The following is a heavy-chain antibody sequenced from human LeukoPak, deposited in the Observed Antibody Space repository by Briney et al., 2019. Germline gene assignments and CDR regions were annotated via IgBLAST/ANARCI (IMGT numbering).Heavy chain of an antibody. CDR1: GGSIIGYD. CDR3: GRDRRATYYYDSSGYYSDF. Sequence: PSETLSLTCTVSGGSIIGYDWSWIRQPPGKGLEWIGYISYTGSTKFSPSLKSRLAMSVDTSSNQFSLHLSSVTAADTAVYYCGRDRRATYYYDSSGYYSDFWGQGTLVTVSS. D-gene: IGHD3-22*01. V-gene: IGHV4-59*12. J-gene: IGHJ4*02. CDR2: ISYTGST.